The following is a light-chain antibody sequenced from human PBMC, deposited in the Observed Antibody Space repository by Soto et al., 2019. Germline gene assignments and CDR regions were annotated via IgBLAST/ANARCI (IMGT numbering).Light chain of an antibody. CDR1: QSVPNNY. CDR3: QQYGTSPFT. CDR2: HTS. Sequence: EIVLTQSPDTLSLSPREGGTLSCRASQSVPNNYIAWYQQRLGQAPRLLIYHTSGRSPGVPDRFSGSGSGTDFTLTISGLEPEDFGVYYCQQYGTSPFTFGPGTTV. V-gene: IGKV3-20*01. J-gene: IGKJ3*01.